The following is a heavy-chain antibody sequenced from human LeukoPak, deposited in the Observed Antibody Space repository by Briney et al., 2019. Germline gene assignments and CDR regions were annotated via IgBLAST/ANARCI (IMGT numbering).Heavy chain of an antibody. CDR2: ISGSGGST. CDR1: GFTFSSYA. V-gene: IGHV3-23*01. Sequence: GGSLRLSCAASGFTFSSYAMSWVRQAQGKGLEWVSAISGSGGSTYYADSAKGRFTISRDNSKNTLYLQMNSLRAEDTAVYYCARDSSSWYSHNWFDPWGQGTLVTVSS. D-gene: IGHD6-13*01. J-gene: IGHJ5*02. CDR3: ARDSSSWYSHNWFDP.